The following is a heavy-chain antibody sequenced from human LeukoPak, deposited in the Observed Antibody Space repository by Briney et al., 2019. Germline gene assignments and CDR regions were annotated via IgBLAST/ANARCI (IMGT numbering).Heavy chain of an antibody. CDR1: GYTFTSYD. CDR3: ARKYRTQWLRLGRRSWYFDY. Sequence: ASVKVSCKASGYTFTSYDINWVRQATGQGLEWMGWMNPNCGNTGYAQKFQGRVTMTRNTSISTAYMELSSLRSEDTAVYYCARKYRTQWLRLGRRSWYFDYWGQGTLVTVSS. V-gene: IGHV1-8*01. D-gene: IGHD5-12*01. J-gene: IGHJ4*02. CDR2: MNPNCGNT.